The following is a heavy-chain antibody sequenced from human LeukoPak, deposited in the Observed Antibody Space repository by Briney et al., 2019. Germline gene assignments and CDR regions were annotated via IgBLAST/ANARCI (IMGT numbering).Heavy chain of an antibody. CDR1: GGSISSSNW. J-gene: IGHJ1*01. V-gene: IGHV4-4*02. CDR2: IYHSGST. Sequence: NPSGTLSLTCAVSGGSISSSNWWSWVRQPPGKGLEWIGEIYHSGSTNYNPSLKSRVTISVDKSKNQFSLKLSSVTAADTAVYYCAREGDSSGPRVGFQHWGQGTLVTVSS. D-gene: IGHD6-19*01. CDR3: AREGDSSGPRVGFQH.